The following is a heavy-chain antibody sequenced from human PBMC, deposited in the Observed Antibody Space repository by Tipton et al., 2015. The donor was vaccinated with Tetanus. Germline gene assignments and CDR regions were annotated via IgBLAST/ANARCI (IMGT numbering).Heavy chain of an antibody. D-gene: IGHD4-17*01. CDR1: GFTLRTYS. CDR2: ISTTSNTI. J-gene: IGHJ4*02. V-gene: IGHV3-48*01. Sequence: AVSGFTLRTYSMNWVRQAPGKGLEWISYISTTSNTIYYADSVRGRFTISRDNANNFLYLQMSSLRREDTAVYYCASSTVTRWGPGTLVTVSS. CDR3: ASSTVTR.